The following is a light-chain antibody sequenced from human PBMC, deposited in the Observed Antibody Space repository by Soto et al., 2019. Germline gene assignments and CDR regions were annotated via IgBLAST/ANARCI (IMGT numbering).Light chain of an antibody. CDR1: QNIGTS. Sequence: DIQMTQSPSTRYSSLGDRVTITCRASQNIGTSLAWYQQTPGKAPKLLIYAASSLQSGVPSRFSVSGSGTDFTLTISRLKNEDFATYYCQQSYSTMWTFCQGTKVDIK. CDR3: QQSYSTMWT. V-gene: IGKV1-39*01. J-gene: IGKJ1*01. CDR2: AAS.